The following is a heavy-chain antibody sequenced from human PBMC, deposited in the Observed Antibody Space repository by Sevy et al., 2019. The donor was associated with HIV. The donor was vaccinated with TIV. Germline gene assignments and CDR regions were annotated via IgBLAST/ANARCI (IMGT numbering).Heavy chain of an antibody. CDR2: ISGSGTRT. Sequence: GGSLRLSCAVSGFSFDSYGMTWVRQAPGKGLEWVSGISGSGTRTYYADSVKGRFSISRDNSKNRLYLQMNSLRSEDTAIYYSAKGGGGHYDPDEIGYYFYYYNMDVWGKGTTVTVS. CDR1: GFSFDSYG. CDR3: AKGGGGHYDPDEIGYYFYYYNMDV. D-gene: IGHD3-22*01. J-gene: IGHJ6*03. V-gene: IGHV3-23*01.